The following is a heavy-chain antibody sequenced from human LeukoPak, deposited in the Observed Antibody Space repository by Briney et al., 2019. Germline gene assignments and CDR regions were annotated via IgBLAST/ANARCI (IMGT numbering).Heavy chain of an antibody. J-gene: IGHJ5*02. Sequence: ASVKVSCKASGGTFSSYAISWVRQAPGQGLEWMGGIIPIFGTANYAQKFQGRVTITADKSTSTAYMELSSLRSEDTAVYYCASGGEIRNNWFDPWGQGTLVTVSS. CDR2: IIPIFGTA. V-gene: IGHV1-69*06. D-gene: IGHD3-10*01. CDR1: GGTFSSYA. CDR3: ASGGEIRNNWFDP.